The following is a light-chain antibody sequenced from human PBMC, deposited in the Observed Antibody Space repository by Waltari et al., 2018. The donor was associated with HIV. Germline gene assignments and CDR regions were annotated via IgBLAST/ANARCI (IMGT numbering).Light chain of an antibody. Sequence: EIVLTQSPGTLSLSPGERATLSCRAIQSVTSSFLSWYQQKPGQAPRLLIYGASSRATGIPDRFSGGGSGTDFTLTISRLEPEDFAVYYCQQYGSSPLTFGGGTKVDIK. CDR3: QQYGSSPLT. J-gene: IGKJ4*01. CDR1: QSVTSSF. CDR2: GAS. V-gene: IGKV3-20*01.